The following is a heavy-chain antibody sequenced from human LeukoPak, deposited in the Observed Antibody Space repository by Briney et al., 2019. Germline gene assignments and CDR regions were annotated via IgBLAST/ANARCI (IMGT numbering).Heavy chain of an antibody. V-gene: IGHV3-74*01. D-gene: IGHD2/OR15-2a*01. CDR3: ARDWFHAIDY. J-gene: IGHJ4*02. CDR1: GFTSSDTW. CDR2: IRSDGSDT. Sequence: PGGSLRLSCAASGFTSSDTWMHWVRQAPGEGLVWVSRIRSDGSDTRYAESVKGRFTISRDNAKNTLYLQMNSLRAEDTAVYYCARDWFHAIDYWGQGNLVTVSS.